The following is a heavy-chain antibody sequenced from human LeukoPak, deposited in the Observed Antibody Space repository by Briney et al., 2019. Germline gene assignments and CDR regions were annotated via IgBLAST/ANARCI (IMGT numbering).Heavy chain of an antibody. D-gene: IGHD3-10*01. Sequence: SETLSLTCAVYGVSLSGYYWSWIRRPPGKGLEWIGEINHSGSTNYNPSLKSRVTISVDTSKNHFSLKLSSVTAADTAVYYCARQYGVRGVISNYFDPWGQGTLVTVSS. CDR2: INHSGST. CDR1: GVSLSGYY. V-gene: IGHV4-34*01. J-gene: IGHJ5*02. CDR3: ARQYGVRGVISNYFDP.